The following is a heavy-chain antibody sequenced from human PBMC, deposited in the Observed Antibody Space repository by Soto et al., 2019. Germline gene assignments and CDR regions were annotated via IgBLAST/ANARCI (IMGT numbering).Heavy chain of an antibody. V-gene: IGHV4-39*01. CDR1: GGSISSSSYY. D-gene: IGHD3-3*01. J-gene: IGHJ3*02. CDR2: IYYSGST. Sequence: SETLSLTCTVSGGSISSSSYYWGWIRQPPGKGLEWIGSIYYSGSTYYNPSLKSRVTISVDTSKNQFSLKLSSVTAADTAVYYCVRPAALDFWSGYTIWGQGTMVTVSS. CDR3: VRPAALDFWSGYTI.